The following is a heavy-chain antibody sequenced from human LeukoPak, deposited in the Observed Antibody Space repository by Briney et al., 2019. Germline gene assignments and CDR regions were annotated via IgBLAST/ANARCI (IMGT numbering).Heavy chain of an antibody. V-gene: IGHV3-23*01. D-gene: IGHD3-10*01. J-gene: IGHJ3*02. CDR2: ISGSGGSI. CDR3: AKDGSFDAFDI. CDR1: GFTFSRYG. Sequence: AGGSLRLFCAASGFTFSRYGMTWVSQAPGKGLEWVSAISGSGGSIHYADSVKGRFTIYRDTTKNTLYLQMNSLRAEDTAIYYCAKDGSFDAFDIWGQGTMVTVSS.